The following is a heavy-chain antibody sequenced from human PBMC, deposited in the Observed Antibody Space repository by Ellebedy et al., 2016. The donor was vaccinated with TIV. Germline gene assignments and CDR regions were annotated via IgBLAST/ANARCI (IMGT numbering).Heavy chain of an antibody. V-gene: IGHV3-7*01. J-gene: IGHJ4*02. D-gene: IGHD1-1*01. CDR3: TKDGSGTMNF. Sequence: PGGSLRLSCAVSGFTFSTSWMSWVRQAPGQGLEWVANMNGDGNERYYVDSVEGRFTISRDNTRNSPYLQMNSLRADDTAVYYCTKDGSGTMNFWGQGTLVTVSS. CDR1: GFTFSTSW. CDR2: MNGDGNER.